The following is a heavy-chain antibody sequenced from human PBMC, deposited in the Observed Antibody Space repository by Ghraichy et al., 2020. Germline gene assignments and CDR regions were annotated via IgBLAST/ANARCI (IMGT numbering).Heavy chain of an antibody. Sequence: GESLNISCAASGFTFSSYGMHWVRQAPGKGLEWVAVIWYDGSNKYYADSVKGRFTISRDNSKNTLYLQMNSLRAEDTAVYYCAKHRGGYEHYYYYYGMDVWGQGTTVTVSS. CDR3: AKHRGGYEHYYYYYGMDV. V-gene: IGHV3-33*06. J-gene: IGHJ6*02. D-gene: IGHD5-12*01. CDR2: IWYDGSNK. CDR1: GFTFSSYG.